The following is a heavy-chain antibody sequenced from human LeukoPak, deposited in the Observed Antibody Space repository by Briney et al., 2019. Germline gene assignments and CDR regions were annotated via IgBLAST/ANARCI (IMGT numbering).Heavy chain of an antibody. CDR2: IYTSWST. Sequence: PSETLSLTCTVSGGSISSYYWSWIRQPAGKGLEWIGRIYTSWSTNYNPSLKSRVTMSVDTSKNQFSLKLSSVTAADTAVYYCARALEYCSSTSCYGFGYWGQGTLVTVSS. CDR3: ARALEYCSSTSCYGFGY. D-gene: IGHD2-2*01. V-gene: IGHV4-4*07. J-gene: IGHJ4*02. CDR1: GGSISSYY.